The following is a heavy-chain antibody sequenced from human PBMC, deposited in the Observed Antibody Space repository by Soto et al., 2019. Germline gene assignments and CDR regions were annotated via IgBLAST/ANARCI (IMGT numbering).Heavy chain of an antibody. Sequence: QVQLVQSGAEVKKPGSSVKVSCKASGGSFSSYAISWVRQAPGQGLEWMGGIIPIVGTGNYAQNFQGRVTIPADESTRTAYMELSSLRSEDTAMYYCARDLRAAGRPGMDVWGQGTTVTVSS. V-gene: IGHV1-69*01. J-gene: IGHJ6*02. D-gene: IGHD6-13*01. CDR2: IIPIVGTG. CDR3: ARDLRAAGRPGMDV. CDR1: GGSFSSYA.